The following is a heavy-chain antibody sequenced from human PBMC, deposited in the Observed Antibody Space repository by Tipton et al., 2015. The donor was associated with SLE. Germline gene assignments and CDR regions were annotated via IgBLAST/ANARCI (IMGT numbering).Heavy chain of an antibody. D-gene: IGHD2-21*01. V-gene: IGHV4-61*10. Sequence: TLSLTCTVSGGSIISGSNYWNWIRQSAGKGLEWIGYIYYSGSTNYNPSLKSRVTISVDTSKNQFSLKLSSVTAADTAVYYCARGAVLIQDNSWFDPWGQGTLVTVSS. J-gene: IGHJ5*02. CDR1: GGSIISGSNY. CDR3: ARGAVLIQDNSWFDP. CDR2: IYYSGST.